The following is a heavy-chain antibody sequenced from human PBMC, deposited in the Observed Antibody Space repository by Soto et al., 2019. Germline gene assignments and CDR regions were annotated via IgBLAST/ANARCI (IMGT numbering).Heavy chain of an antibody. CDR3: ARVLSRVAVAGDY. D-gene: IGHD6-19*01. CDR2: INPSGGST. Sequence: GASVKVSCKTSGYTFINYGISWVRQAPGQGLEWMGIINPSGGSTSYAQKFQGRVTMTRDTSTSTVYMELSSLRSEDTAVYYCARVLSRVAVAGDYWGQGTLVTVSS. CDR1: GYTFINYG. V-gene: IGHV1-46*01. J-gene: IGHJ4*02.